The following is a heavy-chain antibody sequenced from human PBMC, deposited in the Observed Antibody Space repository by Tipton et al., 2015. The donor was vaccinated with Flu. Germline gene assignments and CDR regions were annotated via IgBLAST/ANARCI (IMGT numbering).Heavy chain of an antibody. V-gene: IGHV4-30-4*01. CDR1: GGSISSGDYY. Sequence: TLSLTCTVSGGSISSGDYYWSWIRQPPGKGLEWIGYIYYSGYTFYSPSLKSRPTMSVDTSNNHFSLNLSSVTAADTAVYYCASSNFYDTSGYNAAFDIWGQGTMVTVSP. CDR2: IYYSGYT. D-gene: IGHD3-22*01. J-gene: IGHJ3*02. CDR3: ASSNFYDTSGYNAAFDI.